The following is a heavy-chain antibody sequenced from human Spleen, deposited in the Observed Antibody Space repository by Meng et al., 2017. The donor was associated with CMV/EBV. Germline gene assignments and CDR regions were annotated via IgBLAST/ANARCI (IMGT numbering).Heavy chain of an antibody. CDR3: ARVVEVAAQNWFDP. D-gene: IGHD2-15*01. CDR1: GFTFDDYG. J-gene: IGHJ5*02. CDR2: INWNGGST. Sequence: GESLKISCAASGFTFDDYGMSWVRQAPGKGLEWVSGINWNGGSTGYADSVKGRFTISRDNAKNSLYLQMNSLRAEDTALYYCARVVEVAAQNWFDPWGQGTLVTVSS. V-gene: IGHV3-20*04.